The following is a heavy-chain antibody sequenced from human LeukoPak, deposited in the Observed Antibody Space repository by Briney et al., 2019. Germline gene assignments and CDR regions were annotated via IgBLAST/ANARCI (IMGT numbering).Heavy chain of an antibody. J-gene: IGHJ3*02. D-gene: IGHD4-17*01. CDR1: GFTLSAHG. Sequence: GGSLRLSCAASGFTLSAHGMNWVRQAPGKGLEWVSSISSSSIYIYYANSVKGRFTISRDNARNSLYLQMNGLRAEDTAVYYCARGYTDYGYTFDIWGQGTMVTVSS. CDR3: ARGYTDYGYTFDI. V-gene: IGHV3-21*01. CDR2: ISSSSIYI.